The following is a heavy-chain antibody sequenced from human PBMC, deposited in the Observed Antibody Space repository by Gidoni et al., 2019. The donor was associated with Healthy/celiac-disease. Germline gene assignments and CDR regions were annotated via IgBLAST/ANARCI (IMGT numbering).Heavy chain of an antibody. CDR1: GSSISSGSYY. Sequence: GSSISSGSYYWSWIRQPAGKGLEWIGRIYTSGSTNYNPSLKSRVTISVDTSKNQFSLKLSSVTAADTAVYYCARAPVGQQLAYYFDYWGQGTLVTVSS. D-gene: IGHD6-13*01. CDR2: IYTSGST. J-gene: IGHJ4*02. V-gene: IGHV4-61*02. CDR3: ARAPVGQQLAYYFDY.